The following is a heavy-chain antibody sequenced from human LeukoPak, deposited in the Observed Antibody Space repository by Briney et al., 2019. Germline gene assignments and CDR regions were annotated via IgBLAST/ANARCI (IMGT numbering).Heavy chain of an antibody. D-gene: IGHD7-27*01. CDR2: IYYSGST. CDR3: ATSTNWGLVDY. J-gene: IGHJ4*02. Sequence: SETLSLTCTVSGGSISNNYWSWIRQPPGKGLEWIGSIYYSGSTYYNPSLKSRVTISVDTSKNQFSLKLSSVTAADTAVYYCATSTNWGLVDYWGQGALVTVSS. CDR1: GGSISNNY. V-gene: IGHV4-59*05.